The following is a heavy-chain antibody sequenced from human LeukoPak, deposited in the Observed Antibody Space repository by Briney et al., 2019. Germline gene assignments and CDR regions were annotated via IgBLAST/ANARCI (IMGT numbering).Heavy chain of an antibody. D-gene: IGHD6-13*01. J-gene: IGHJ6*03. CDR3: ARDRHIAAAVYYYYMDV. V-gene: IGHV1-18*01. CDR2: INAYNGNT. Sequence: ASVKVSCKASGYTFTSYIISWVRQAPGQGLEWMGWINAYNGNTDYAQRVQGRVTMATDTSTSTAYMEVRSLRSDDTAVYYCARDRHIAAAVYYYYMDVWGKGTPVTVSS. CDR1: GYTFTSYI.